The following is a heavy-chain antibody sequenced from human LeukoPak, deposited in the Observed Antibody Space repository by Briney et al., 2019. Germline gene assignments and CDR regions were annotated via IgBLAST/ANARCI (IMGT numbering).Heavy chain of an antibody. CDR2: ILNGGST. J-gene: IGHJ6*02. D-gene: IGHD3-10*01. CDR3: ARGSMGGSGTYYRDYYYGMDV. CDR1: GGSISTYY. V-gene: IGHV4-4*07. Sequence: SETLSLTCTVSGGSISTYYWTWIRQPAGKGLEWIGRILNGGSTNYNPSLKSRATMSVDTSKNQFSLNLNSVTAADTAVYYCARGSMGGSGTYYRDYYYGMDVWGQGTTVTVSS.